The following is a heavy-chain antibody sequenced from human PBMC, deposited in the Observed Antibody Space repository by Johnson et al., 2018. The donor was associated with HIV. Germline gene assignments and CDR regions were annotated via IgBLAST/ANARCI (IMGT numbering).Heavy chain of an antibody. D-gene: IGHD6-19*01. Sequence: VQLVESGGGVVQPGRSLRLSCAASRFTFSNYDMYWVRQVTGKGLEWVSAIGPTGDTYYPGSVKGRFTISRENAKNSLYLQMNSLRAGDTAVYYCARGLIAVAGFDAFDIWGQGTMVTVSS. J-gene: IGHJ3*02. CDR2: IGPTGDT. CDR3: ARGLIAVAGFDAFDI. CDR1: RFTFSNYD. V-gene: IGHV3-13*01.